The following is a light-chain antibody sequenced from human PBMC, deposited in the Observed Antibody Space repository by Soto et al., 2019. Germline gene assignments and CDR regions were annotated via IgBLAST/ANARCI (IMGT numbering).Light chain of an antibody. CDR3: QQYYYTSSYT. V-gene: IGKV4-1*01. CDR2: WAS. Sequence: DIVMTQSPDSLAVSLGERATINCRSSQSVLFSSNNKNYLTWYQQKPGQPPKLLIYWASTRESGVPDRFSGSGSETDFTLTISSLQAEDVAIHYCQQYYYTSSYTFGQGTKLEIK. CDR1: QSVLFSSNNKNY. J-gene: IGKJ2*01.